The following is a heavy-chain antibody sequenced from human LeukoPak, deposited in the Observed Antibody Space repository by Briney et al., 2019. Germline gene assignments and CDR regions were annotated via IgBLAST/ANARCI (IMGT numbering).Heavy chain of an antibody. J-gene: IGHJ6*03. CDR3: ARLGRAGRGPKYNYFYYMEL. Sequence: GESLKISCKGSGYIFSNFWIGWVRQMPGKGLDWMGIIYPGDSDTKYSPSFQGQVTMSADKSIDTAYLQWSSLKASDTAVYYCARLGRAGRGPKYNYFYYMELWGKGTTVTVSS. D-gene: IGHD6-19*01. CDR2: IYPGDSDT. V-gene: IGHV5-51*01. CDR1: GYIFSNFW.